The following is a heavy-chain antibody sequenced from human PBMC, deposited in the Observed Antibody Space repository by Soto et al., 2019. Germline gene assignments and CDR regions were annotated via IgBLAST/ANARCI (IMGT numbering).Heavy chain of an antibody. Sequence: EVQLVESGGDLVQPGRSLRLSCAASGFTVSSNFMSWVRQAPGKGLEWVSVIYSIGTTYYADSVKGRFTISRDTSKNTVYLQMNSHRGEDTAVYFCARDRDYGGFDYWGHGTLVTVSS. J-gene: IGHJ4*01. CDR2: IYSIGTT. CDR3: ARDRDYGGFDY. V-gene: IGHV3-66*01. CDR1: GFTVSSNF. D-gene: IGHD4-17*01.